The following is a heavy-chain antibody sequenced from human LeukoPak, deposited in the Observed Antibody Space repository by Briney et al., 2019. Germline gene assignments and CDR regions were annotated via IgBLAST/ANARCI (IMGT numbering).Heavy chain of an antibody. D-gene: IGHD6-13*01. V-gene: IGHV3-33*06. CDR1: GFIFSNYG. CDR3: AKVVQYAASTGTGLDY. Sequence: GGSLRLSCAASGFIFSNYGMHWVRQAPGKGLDWVAVIWYDGSYKYYADSVKGRFTISRDNSKNTLYLQMNSLRAEDTAIYYCAKVVQYAASTGTGLDYWGQGTLVTVSS. CDR2: IWYDGSYK. J-gene: IGHJ4*02.